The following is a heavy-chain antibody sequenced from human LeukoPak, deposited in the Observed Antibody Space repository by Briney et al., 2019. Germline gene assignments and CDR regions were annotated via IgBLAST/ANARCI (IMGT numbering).Heavy chain of an antibody. V-gene: IGHV4-59*01. D-gene: IGHD4-23*01. J-gene: IGHJ5*02. CDR1: GGSISPYY. Sequence: SETLSLTCTVSGGSISPYYWNWIRQPPGKGLEWIGYIYYSGSTNYNPSLKSRVTISVDTSKNQFSLKLNSVTAADTAVYYCARVAVTEYDRWFDPWGQGTLVTVSS. CDR3: ARVAVTEYDRWFDP. CDR2: IYYSGST.